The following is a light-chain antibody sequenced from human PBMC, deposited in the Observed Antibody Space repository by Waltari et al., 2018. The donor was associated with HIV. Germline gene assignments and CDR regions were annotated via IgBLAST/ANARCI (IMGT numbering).Light chain of an antibody. V-gene: IGKV4-1*01. CDR3: QQYYSTPLT. J-gene: IGKJ3*01. CDR2: WAS. CDR1: QTVLYTSSNKNY. Sequence: DLVMTQSPDSLAASLGERATINCRSSQTVLYTSSNKNYLDWYQQRPGQPPKLLIYWASTRESGVPDRFSGSGSGTDFTLTISSLQAEDVAVYYCQQYYSTPLTFGPGTKVDIK.